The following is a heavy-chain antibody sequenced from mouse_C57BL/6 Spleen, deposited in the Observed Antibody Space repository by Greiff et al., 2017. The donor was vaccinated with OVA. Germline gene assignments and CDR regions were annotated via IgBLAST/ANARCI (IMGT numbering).Heavy chain of an antibody. J-gene: IGHJ4*01. CDR2: ISYDGSN. CDR3: ATGSSFYYYAMDY. Sequence: ESGPGLVKPSQSLSLTCSVTGYSITSGYYWNWIRQFPGNKLEWMGYISYDGSNNYNPSLKNRISITRDTSKNQFFLKLNSVTTEDTATYYCATGSSFYYYAMDYWGQGTSVTVSS. V-gene: IGHV3-6*01. CDR1: GYSITSGYY. D-gene: IGHD1-1*01.